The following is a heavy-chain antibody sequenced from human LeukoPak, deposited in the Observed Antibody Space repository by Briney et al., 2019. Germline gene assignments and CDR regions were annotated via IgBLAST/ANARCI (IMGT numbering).Heavy chain of an antibody. CDR3: ARDISPGSYYDFWSGYYQGWFDP. Sequence: PGGSLRLSCAASGFTFSSYSMNWVRQAPGKGLEWVSYISSSSSTIYYADSVKGRFTISRDNAKNSLYLQMNSLRAEDTAVYYCARDISPGSYYDFWSGYYQGWFDPWGQGTLVTVSS. D-gene: IGHD3-3*01. CDR2: ISSSSSTI. CDR1: GFTFSSYS. V-gene: IGHV3-48*01. J-gene: IGHJ5*02.